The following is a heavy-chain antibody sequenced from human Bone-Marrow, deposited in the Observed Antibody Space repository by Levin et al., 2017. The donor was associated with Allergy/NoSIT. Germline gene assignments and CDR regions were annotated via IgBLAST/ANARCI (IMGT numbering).Heavy chain of an antibody. CDR1: GFPFRDYA. D-gene: IGHD6-13*01. V-gene: IGHV3-49*03. CDR3: ALGGAAAA. Sequence: GGSLRLSCRTSGFPFRDYAMSWFRQTPGQGLEWLGYIKSKSKDGTTKYAASLRGRFIISRDDSENIAYLQMNSLQTDDTAIYYCALGGAAAAWGQGILVTVTS. CDR2: IKSKSKDGTT. J-gene: IGHJ5*02.